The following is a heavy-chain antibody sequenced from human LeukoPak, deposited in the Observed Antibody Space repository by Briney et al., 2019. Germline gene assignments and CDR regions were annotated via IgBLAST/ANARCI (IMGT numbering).Heavy chain of an antibody. CDR2: INAGNGNT. Sequence: ASVKVSCKASGYTFTSSVIHWVRQAPGQRLEWMGWINAGNGNTEYSQKFQDRVTITRDTSASTAYMELSSLRSEDTAVYYCARRGYDYGRAFDIWGQGTMVTVSS. V-gene: IGHV1-3*01. J-gene: IGHJ3*02. D-gene: IGHD5-12*01. CDR3: ARRGYDYGRAFDI. CDR1: GYTFTSSV.